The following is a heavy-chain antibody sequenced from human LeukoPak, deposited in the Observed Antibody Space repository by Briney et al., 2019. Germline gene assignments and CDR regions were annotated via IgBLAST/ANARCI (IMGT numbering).Heavy chain of an antibody. J-gene: IGHJ4*02. V-gene: IGHV3-23*01. Sequence: GGSLRLSCAASGFTFSNYAMSWVRQAPGKGLEWVSGISGSGGSTYYADSVKGRLTISSDNSKNTLYLQMNSVRAEDTAVYYCARKAARTSGYDYWGQGILVTVSS. CDR1: GFTFSNYA. D-gene: IGHD3-22*01. CDR3: ARKAARTSGYDY. CDR2: ISGSGGST.